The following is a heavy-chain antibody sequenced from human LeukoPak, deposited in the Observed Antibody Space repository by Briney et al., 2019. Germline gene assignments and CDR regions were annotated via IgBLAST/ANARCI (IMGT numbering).Heavy chain of an antibody. J-gene: IGHJ4*02. CDR2: IKQDGSEK. D-gene: IGHD6-19*01. Sequence: GGSLRLSCAASGFTFSSYWMSWVRQAPGKGLEWVANIKQDGSEKYYVDSVKGRFTISRDNAKNSLDLQMNSLRAEDTAVYYCARVGYSSGWFGFDYWGQGTLVTVSS. CDR3: ARVGYSSGWFGFDY. CDR1: GFTFSSYW. V-gene: IGHV3-7*01.